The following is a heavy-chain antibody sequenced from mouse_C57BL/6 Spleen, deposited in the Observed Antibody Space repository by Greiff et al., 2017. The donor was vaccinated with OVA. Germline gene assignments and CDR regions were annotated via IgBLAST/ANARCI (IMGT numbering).Heavy chain of an antibody. CDR3: AREGGLTGDYYAMDY. Sequence: EVQLQQSGPELVKPGASVKISCKASGYTFTDYYMNWVKQSHGKSLEWIGDINPNNGGTSYNQKFKGKATLTVDKSSSTAYMELRSLTSEDSAVYYCAREGGLTGDYYAMDYWGQGTSVTVSS. D-gene: IGHD1-1*01. V-gene: IGHV1-26*01. J-gene: IGHJ4*01. CDR1: GYTFTDYY. CDR2: INPNNGGT.